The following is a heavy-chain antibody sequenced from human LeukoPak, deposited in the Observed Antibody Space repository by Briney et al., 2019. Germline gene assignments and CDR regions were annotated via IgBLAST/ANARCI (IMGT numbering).Heavy chain of an antibody. Sequence: SETLSLTCTVSGGSISRGGYYWSWIRQHPGKGLEWIGYIYYSGSTYYNPSLKSRVTISVDTSKNQFSLKLSSVTAADTAVYYCARRNYDSSGYHLYYFDSWGQGTLVTVSS. J-gene: IGHJ4*02. CDR3: ARRNYDSSGYHLYYFDS. V-gene: IGHV4-31*03. D-gene: IGHD3-22*01. CDR2: IYYSGST. CDR1: GGSISRGGYY.